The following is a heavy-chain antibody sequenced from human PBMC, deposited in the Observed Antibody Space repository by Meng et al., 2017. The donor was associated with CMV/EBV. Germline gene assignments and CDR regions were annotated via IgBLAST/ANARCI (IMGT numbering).Heavy chain of an antibody. D-gene: IGHD6-6*01. CDR2: IYYSGST. Sequence: SETLSLTCTVSGGSISSYYWSWIRQPPGKGLEWIGYIYYSGSTNYNPSLKSRVTISVDTSKNQFSLKLSSVTAADTAMYYCARDGGIAARYYFDYWGQGTLVTVSS. CDR3: ARDGGIAARYYFDY. CDR1: GGSISSYY. J-gene: IGHJ4*02. V-gene: IGHV4-59*01.